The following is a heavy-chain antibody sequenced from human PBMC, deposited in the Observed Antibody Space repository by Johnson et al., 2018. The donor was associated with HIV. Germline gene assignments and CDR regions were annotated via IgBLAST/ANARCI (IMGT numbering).Heavy chain of an antibody. CDR3: ARQMFVGFPAFDI. CDR1: GFTFSDYY. V-gene: IGHV3-11*04. CDR2: ISSSGSTI. Sequence: QVQLVESGGGLVKPGGSLRLSCAASGFTFSDYYMSWIRQAPGKGLEWVSYISSSGSTIYYADSVKGRFSISRDNAQNSLFLQMSSLRAVVKAVDYCARQMFVGFPAFDIWGQGTMVTVSS. D-gene: IGHD3-16*01. J-gene: IGHJ3*02.